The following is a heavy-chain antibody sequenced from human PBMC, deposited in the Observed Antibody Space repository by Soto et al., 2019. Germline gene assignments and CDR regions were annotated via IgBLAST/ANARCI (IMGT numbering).Heavy chain of an antibody. V-gene: IGHV3-9*01. CDR1: GFMFEDFA. CDR2: INWNGVNK. J-gene: IGHJ1*01. Sequence: EVQLVESGGGLEQPGRSLRLSCTVSGFMFEDFAMHWVQQAPGQGLEWVSGINWNGVNKGYAESVLGRFTISRDNAKKSLYLDMNYLRPEDTALYFCAKDVDRLGELWGYFQSWGQGTMVTVSS. D-gene: IGHD3-16*01. CDR3: AKDVDRLGELWGYFQS.